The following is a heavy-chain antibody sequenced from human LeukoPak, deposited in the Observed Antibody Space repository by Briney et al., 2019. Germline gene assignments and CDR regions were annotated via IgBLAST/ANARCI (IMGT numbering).Heavy chain of an antibody. CDR3: ARPNGDYHNWFDP. J-gene: IGHJ5*02. Sequence: ASVTVSCKASGYTFTDYYIHWVRQAPGQGLEWMGWINPNSGDTNYAQKFQDRVTLSRDTSISTAYMELTNLRSDDTAVYYCARPNGDYHNWFDPWGQGTLVTVSS. CDR2: INPNSGDT. V-gene: IGHV1-2*02. D-gene: IGHD4-17*01. CDR1: GYTFTDYY.